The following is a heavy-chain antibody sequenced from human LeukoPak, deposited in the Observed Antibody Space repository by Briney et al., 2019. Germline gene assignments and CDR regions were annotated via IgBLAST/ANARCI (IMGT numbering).Heavy chain of an antibody. CDR3: ARDIGDFIAAAGFDY. V-gene: IGHV6-1*01. CDR1: GDSVSSNGAA. CDR2: TYYGSKWYN. J-gene: IGHJ4*02. Sequence: SQTLSLTCAISGDSVSSNGAAWNWIRQSPSRGLEWLGRTYYGSKWYNDYAVSVKSRITINPDTSKNQFSLQLNSVTPEDTAVYYCARDIGDFIAAAGFDYWGQGTLVTVSS. D-gene: IGHD6-13*01.